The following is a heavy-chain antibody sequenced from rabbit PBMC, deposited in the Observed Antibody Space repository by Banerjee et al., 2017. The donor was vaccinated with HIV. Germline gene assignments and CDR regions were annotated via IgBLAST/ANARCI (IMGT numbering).Heavy chain of an antibody. Sequence: QEQLEESGGDLVKPEGSLTLTCTASGFSFSSGYWICWVRQAPGKGLEWIACIYAGVGGNTYYASWARGRFTISKASSTTVTLQMTSLTAADTATYVCARDLTDAIGWNFGWWGPGTLVTVS. CDR2: IYAGVGGNT. CDR1: GFSFSSGYW. J-gene: IGHJ6*01. V-gene: IGHV1S45*01. D-gene: IGHD4-1*01. CDR3: ARDLTDAIGWNFGW.